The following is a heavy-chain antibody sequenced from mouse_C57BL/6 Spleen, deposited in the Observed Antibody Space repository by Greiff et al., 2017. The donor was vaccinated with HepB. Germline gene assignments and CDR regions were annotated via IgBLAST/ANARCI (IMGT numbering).Heavy chain of an antibody. D-gene: IGHD2-5*01. Sequence: EVHLVESGGGLVKPGGSLKLSCAASGFTFSSYTMSWVRQTPEKRLEWVATISGGGGNTYYPDSVKGRFTISRDNAKNTLYLQMSSLRSEDTALYYCARQGYSNYPFAYWGQGTLVTVSA. J-gene: IGHJ3*01. V-gene: IGHV5-9*01. CDR1: GFTFSSYT. CDR2: ISGGGGNT. CDR3: ARQGYSNYPFAY.